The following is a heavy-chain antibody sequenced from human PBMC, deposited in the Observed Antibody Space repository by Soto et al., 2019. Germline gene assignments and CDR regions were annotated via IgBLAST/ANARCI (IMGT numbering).Heavy chain of an antibody. J-gene: IGHJ4*02. CDR3: ARTNNFDY. V-gene: IGHV5-51*01. CDR2: IYPDDSNT. CDR1: GYSFSNYW. D-gene: IGHD2-2*01. Sequence: PGESLKISCKASGYSFSNYWIGWVRQMPGKGLEWMGIIYPDDSNTRYGPSFQGQVTISVDKSISTAYLQWSSLKASDTAMYYCARTNNFDYWAQGTLVTVSS.